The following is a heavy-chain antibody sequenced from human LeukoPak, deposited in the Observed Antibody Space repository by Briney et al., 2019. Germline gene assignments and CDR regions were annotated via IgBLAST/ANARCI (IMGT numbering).Heavy chain of an antibody. CDR1: GFTFSSYE. CDR2: IGGSGGGT. V-gene: IGHV3-23*01. D-gene: IGHD2-21*02. J-gene: IGHJ4*02. Sequence: GGSLRLSCAASGFTFSSYEMNWVRQAPGKGLEWVSTIGGSGGGTYYAESVKGRLIISRDTSKNTLFLQMNSLRVEDTAVYYCAKDVVGGGDDYWGQGTLVIVSS. CDR3: AKDVVGGGDDY.